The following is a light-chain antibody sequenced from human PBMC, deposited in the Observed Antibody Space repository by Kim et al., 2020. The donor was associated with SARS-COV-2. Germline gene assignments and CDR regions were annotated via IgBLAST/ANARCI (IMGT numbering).Light chain of an antibody. Sequence: NFMLTQPHSVSASPGGTVTISCTDNSGNIINNYVQWFQQRPGSAPTTVIYEDDRRPSGVPDRFSGSIDSSSSSASLTISGLKTEDEADYYCLSYENNTWLFGGGTKLTVL. V-gene: IGLV6-57*02. CDR2: EDD. CDR3: LSYENNTWL. CDR1: SGNIINNY. J-gene: IGLJ3*02.